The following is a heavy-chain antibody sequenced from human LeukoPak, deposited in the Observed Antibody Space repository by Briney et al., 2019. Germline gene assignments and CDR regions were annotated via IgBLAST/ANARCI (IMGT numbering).Heavy chain of an antibody. D-gene: IGHD6-13*01. Sequence: GGSLRLSCVASGFPFSSYWMTWVRQAPGKGLEWVANIKQDGSKKSYVDSVKGRFTISRDNAKNSLYLQINSLRAEDTAVYYCARDLGSSSWYVQGFLDVWGQGTTVTVSS. J-gene: IGHJ6*02. CDR2: IKQDGSKK. CDR1: GFPFSSYW. CDR3: ARDLGSSSWYVQGFLDV. V-gene: IGHV3-7*01.